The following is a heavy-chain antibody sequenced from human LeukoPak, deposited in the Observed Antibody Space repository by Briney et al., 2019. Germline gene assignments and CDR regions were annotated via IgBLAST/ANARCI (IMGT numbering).Heavy chain of an antibody. D-gene: IGHD2-2*01. CDR1: GGSISSSNW. Sequence: PSETLSLTCAVSGGSISSSNWWSWVRQPPGKGLEWIGEIYHSGSTNYNPSLKGRVTISVDKSKNQFSLKLSSVTASDTAEYYCAGVRIVVVPAARAAAARGWFDPWGQGTLVTVSS. J-gene: IGHJ5*02. V-gene: IGHV4-4*02. CDR3: AGVRIVVVPAARAAAARGWFDP. CDR2: IYHSGST.